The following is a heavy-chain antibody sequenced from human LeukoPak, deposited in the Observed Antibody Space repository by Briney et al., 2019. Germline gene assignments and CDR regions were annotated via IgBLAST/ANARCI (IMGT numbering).Heavy chain of an antibody. V-gene: IGHV4-28*05. J-gene: IGHJ4*02. CDR1: GYSISSSNW. Sequence: PSETLSLTCAVSGYSISSSNWWGWIWQPPGKGLEWIGYIYYSGSIYYNPSLKSRVTMSVDTSKNQFSLKLSSVTAVDTAVYYCATNTASSGWYVDYWGQGTLVTVSS. D-gene: IGHD6-13*01. CDR2: IYYSGSI. CDR3: ATNTASSGWYVDY.